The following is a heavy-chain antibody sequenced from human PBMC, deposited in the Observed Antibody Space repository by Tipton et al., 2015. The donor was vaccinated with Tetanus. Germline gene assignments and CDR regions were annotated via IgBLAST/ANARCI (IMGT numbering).Heavy chain of an antibody. D-gene: IGHD2-8*02. Sequence: TLSLTCTVSGGSFSLYYWNWVRQSPGKGLEWIGEISHSGSSSYSPSLKSRVTISVDTSKNQFSLRLRSVAAADTAVYYCARATSTGPAYNWFDPWGQGTLVTVSS. CDR1: GGSFSLYY. V-gene: IGHV4-34*01. J-gene: IGHJ5*02. CDR2: ISHSGSS. CDR3: ARATSTGPAYNWFDP.